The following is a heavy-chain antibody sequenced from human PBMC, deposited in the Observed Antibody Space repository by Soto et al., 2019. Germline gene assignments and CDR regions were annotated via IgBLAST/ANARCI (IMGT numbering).Heavy chain of an antibody. J-gene: IGHJ6*02. CDR2: IYFSGST. D-gene: IGHD2-21*01. Sequence: QVQLQESGPGLVKPSQTLSLTCTVSGGSISGGTYYWSWIRQPPGQGLEWIGYIYFSGSTYYNPSLKSRVIISVDTCKNQFSLRLSSVTAADTAVYYCARGDWPTQMDVWGQGTTVTVSS. V-gene: IGHV4-31*03. CDR3: ARGDWPTQMDV. CDR1: GGSISGGTYY.